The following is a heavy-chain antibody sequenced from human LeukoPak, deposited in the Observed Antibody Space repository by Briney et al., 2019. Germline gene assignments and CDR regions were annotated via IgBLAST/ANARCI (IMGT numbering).Heavy chain of an antibody. J-gene: IGHJ4*02. Sequence: GGSLRLAWVVAGITLSNYEMNWVRQAAGKGLGWVSYINPGGSNRFYAGSVRGRFAIYRDDAKKSVYLQMNSLRAEDTAVYHCASSLSSGWGPVDDYWGQGIMVTVSS. D-gene: IGHD6-19*01. V-gene: IGHV3-48*03. CDR2: INPGGSNR. CDR3: ASSLSSGWGPVDDY. CDR1: GITLSNYE.